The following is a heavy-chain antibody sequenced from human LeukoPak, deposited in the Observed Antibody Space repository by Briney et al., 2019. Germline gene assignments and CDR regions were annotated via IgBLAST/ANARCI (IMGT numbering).Heavy chain of an antibody. V-gene: IGHV3-11*01. CDR2: IGSSGSTI. CDR1: GFTFSDYY. CDR3: AKDPNGDYVGAFDM. D-gene: IGHD4-17*01. Sequence: KPGGSLRLSCAASGFTFSDYYMSWIRQAPGKGLEWVSYIGSSGSTIYYADSVQGRFTISRDNSKNTLFLQMNSLRADDTAVYHCAKDPNGDYVGAFDMWGQGTMVTVSS. J-gene: IGHJ3*02.